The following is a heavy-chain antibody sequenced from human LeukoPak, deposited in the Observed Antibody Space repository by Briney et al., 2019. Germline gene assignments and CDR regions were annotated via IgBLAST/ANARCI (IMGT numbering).Heavy chain of an antibody. CDR1: GFSFSTYG. Sequence: GRSLRLSCAASGFSFSTYGMFWVRQAPGKGLEWVGVVSYDGSKQYYADSVKGRFTISRDNSKNTLYLQMDSLRAEDTAVYYRAKGEFWTGIGEFFLYWGQGTLVTVSS. V-gene: IGHV3-33*06. J-gene: IGHJ1*01. CDR2: VSYDGSKQ. CDR3: AKGEFWTGIGEFFLY. D-gene: IGHD3/OR15-3a*01.